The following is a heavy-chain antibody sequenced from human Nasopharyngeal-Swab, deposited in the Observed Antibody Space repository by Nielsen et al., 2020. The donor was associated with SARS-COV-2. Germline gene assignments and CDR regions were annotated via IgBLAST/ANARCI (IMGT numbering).Heavy chain of an antibody. Sequence: ASVKVSCKASSYSFTNFGISWVRQAPGQGLEWMGWISTYTGNTNYEQNFQGRVTMTADTSTSTAYMELSSLRSEDTAVYYCATVPYDSSGYPQMDAFDIWGQGTMVTVSS. CDR1: SYSFTNFG. V-gene: IGHV1-18*01. CDR2: ISTYTGNT. J-gene: IGHJ3*02. CDR3: ATVPYDSSGYPQMDAFDI. D-gene: IGHD3-22*01.